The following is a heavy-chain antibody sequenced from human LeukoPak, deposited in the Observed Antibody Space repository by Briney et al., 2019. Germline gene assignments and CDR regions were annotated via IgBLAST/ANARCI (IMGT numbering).Heavy chain of an antibody. V-gene: IGHV1-2*02. J-gene: IGHJ1*01. CDR1: GYTFTGYY. CDR3: ARADIAVAHGAENFHH. CDR2: INPNSGDT. Sequence: GASVKVSCKASGYTFTGYYMHWVRQAPGQGLEWMGWINPNSGDTNYAQRFQGRVTMAGDTSISTAYMELSRLISDDTAVYYCARADIAVAHGAENFHHWGQGTLVTVSS. D-gene: IGHD6-19*01.